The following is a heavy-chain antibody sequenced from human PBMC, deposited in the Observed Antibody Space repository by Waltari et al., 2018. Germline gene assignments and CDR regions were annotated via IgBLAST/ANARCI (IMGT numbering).Heavy chain of an antibody. CDR3: AKDSGSYDSSGYTY. D-gene: IGHD3-22*01. V-gene: IGHV3-23*01. CDR2: ISGSGGST. Sequence: EVQLLESGGGLVQPGGSLRLSCAASGFTFSSYAMSWVRQAPGKGLGWVSAISGSGGSTYYADSVKGRFTISRDNSKNTLYLQMNSLRAEDTAVYYCAKDSGSYDSSGYTYWGQGTLVTVSS. J-gene: IGHJ4*02. CDR1: GFTFSSYA.